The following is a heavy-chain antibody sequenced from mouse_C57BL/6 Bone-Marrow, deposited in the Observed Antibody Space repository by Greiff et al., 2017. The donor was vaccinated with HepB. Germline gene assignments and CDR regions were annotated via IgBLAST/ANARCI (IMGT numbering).Heavy chain of an antibody. D-gene: IGHD4-1*01. CDR3: TPPWDWYFDV. CDR2: IDPENGDT. Sequence: VQLQRSGAELVRPGASVKLSCTASGFNIKDDYMHWVKQRPEQGLEWIGWIDPENGDTEYASKFQGKATITADTSSNKAYLQLSSLTSEDTAVYYCTPPWDWYFDVWGTGTTDTVSS. CDR1: GFNIKDDY. J-gene: IGHJ1*03. V-gene: IGHV14-4*01.